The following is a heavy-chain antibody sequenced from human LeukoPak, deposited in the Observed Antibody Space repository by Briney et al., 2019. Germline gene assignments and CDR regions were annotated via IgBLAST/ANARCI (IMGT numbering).Heavy chain of an antibody. J-gene: IGHJ4*02. D-gene: IGHD2-2*02. V-gene: IGHV3-48*03. Sequence: GGSLRLSCAASGFTFSSYEMHWVRQAPGKGLEWVSYISSSGSTIYYADSVKGRFTISRDNAKNSLYLQMNSLRAEDTAVYYCAKKGCTSTSCYIDYWGQGTLVTVSS. CDR1: GFTFSSYE. CDR2: ISSSGSTI. CDR3: AKKGCTSTSCYIDY.